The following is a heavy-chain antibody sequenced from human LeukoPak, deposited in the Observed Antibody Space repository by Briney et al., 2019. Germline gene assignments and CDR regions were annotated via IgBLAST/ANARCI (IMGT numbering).Heavy chain of an antibody. CDR2: NYSGGST. CDR3: ARVAFRSSSYISGIDY. V-gene: IGHV3-53*01. D-gene: IGHD1-20*01. J-gene: IGHJ4*02. CDR1: GLSVSSNY. Sequence: PGGSLRLSCAASGLSVSSNYMSWVRQAPGKGLEWVSVNYSGGSTYYADSVKGRFTISRDNSKNTLYLQMNNLRAEDTAVYYCARVAFRSSSYISGIDYWGQGTLVTVSS.